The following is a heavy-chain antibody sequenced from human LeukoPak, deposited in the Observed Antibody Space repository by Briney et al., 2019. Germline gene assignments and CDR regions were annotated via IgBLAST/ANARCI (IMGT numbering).Heavy chain of an antibody. J-gene: IGHJ4*02. Sequence: ASVKVSCKASGYTFTSYDINWVRQATGQGLEWMGWMNPNSGNTGYAQKFQGRVTITRNTSISTAYMELSSLRSEDTAVYYCAKGSSYGSGSYYNVGYFDYWGQGTLVTVSS. CDR2: MNPNSGNT. D-gene: IGHD3-10*01. V-gene: IGHV1-8*03. CDR1: GYTFTSYD. CDR3: AKGSSYGSGSYYNVGYFDY.